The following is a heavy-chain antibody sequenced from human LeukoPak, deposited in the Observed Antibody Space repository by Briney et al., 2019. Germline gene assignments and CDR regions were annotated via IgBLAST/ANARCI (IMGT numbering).Heavy chain of an antibody. CDR1: GYTFTGYY. CDR2: INPNSGGT. CDR3: ARDRSSRWDLDWFDP. Sequence: GASVKVSCKASGYTFTGYYMHWVRQAPGQGLEWMGWINPNSGGTNYAQKFQGRVTMTRDTSISTAYMELSRLRSDDTAVYYCARDRSSRWDLDWFDPWGQGTLVTVSS. V-gene: IGHV1-2*02. D-gene: IGHD6-13*01. J-gene: IGHJ5*02.